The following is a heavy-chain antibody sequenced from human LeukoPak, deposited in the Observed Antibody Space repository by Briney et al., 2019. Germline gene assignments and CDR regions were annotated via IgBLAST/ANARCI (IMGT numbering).Heavy chain of an antibody. Sequence: GGSLRLSCAASGFTFSSYAMSWVRQAPGKGLEWVGRIKSKTDGGTTDYAAPVKGRFTISRDDSKNTLYLQMNSLKTEDTAVYYCTTVLRPYSSGWYYYGMDVWGQGTTVTVSS. CDR2: IKSKTDGGTT. J-gene: IGHJ6*02. D-gene: IGHD6-19*01. CDR3: TTVLRPYSSGWYYYGMDV. V-gene: IGHV3-15*01. CDR1: GFTFSSYA.